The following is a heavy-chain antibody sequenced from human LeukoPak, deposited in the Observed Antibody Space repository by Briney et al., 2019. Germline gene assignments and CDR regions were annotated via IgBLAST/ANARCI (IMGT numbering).Heavy chain of an antibody. V-gene: IGHV3-9*01. CDR2: ISWNSGSI. D-gene: IGHD3-9*01. CDR1: GFTFDDYA. CDR3: AKDIRLRYFDWSSTSFDP. Sequence: GGSLRLSCAASGFTFDDYAMHWVRQAPGKGLEWVSGISWNSGSIGYADSVKGRFTISRDNAKNSLYLQMNSLRAEDTALYYCAKDIRLRYFDWSSTSFDPWGQGTLVTVSS. J-gene: IGHJ5*02.